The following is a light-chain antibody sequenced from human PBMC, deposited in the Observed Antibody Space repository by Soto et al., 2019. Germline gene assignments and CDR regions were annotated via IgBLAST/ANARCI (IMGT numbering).Light chain of an antibody. CDR2: DAS. V-gene: IGKV1-33*01. Sequence: DIQMTQSPSSLSASVGDRVTITCQASQGISNYLNWYQQKPGKAPKLLIYDASNLETGVPSTFSGSGSGTDFTFTISSLQPEDIATYYCQQYDNLPITFGQGTRLEIK. CDR1: QGISNY. J-gene: IGKJ5*01. CDR3: QQYDNLPIT.